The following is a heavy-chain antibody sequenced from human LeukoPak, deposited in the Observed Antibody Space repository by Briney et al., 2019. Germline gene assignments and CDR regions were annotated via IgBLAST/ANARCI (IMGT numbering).Heavy chain of an antibody. CDR1: GFTFSTYA. V-gene: IGHV3-23*01. CDR3: ARSIPDYTRFDY. Sequence: GGSLRLSCAASGFTFSTYAMSWVRQAPGKGLEWVSVVSGTGGRTYYADSVKGRFTISRDNSKNTVYLQMSSLRAEDTALYYCARSIPDYTRFDYWGQGALVTVS. D-gene: IGHD2-2*02. J-gene: IGHJ4*02. CDR2: VSGTGGRT.